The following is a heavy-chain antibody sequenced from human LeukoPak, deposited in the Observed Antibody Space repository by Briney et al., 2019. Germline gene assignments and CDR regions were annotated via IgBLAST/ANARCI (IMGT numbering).Heavy chain of an antibody. CDR1: GFTFSSYW. Sequence: GGSLRLSCVASGFTFSSYWMHWVRQAPGKGLVWVSHINSDGSSTTYADSVKGRFTISRDNAKNTLYLQMNSLRAEDTAVYYCARDGLAAITFDYWGQGILVTVSS. J-gene: IGHJ4*02. CDR3: ARDGLAAITFDY. V-gene: IGHV3-74*01. CDR2: INSDGSST. D-gene: IGHD5-24*01.